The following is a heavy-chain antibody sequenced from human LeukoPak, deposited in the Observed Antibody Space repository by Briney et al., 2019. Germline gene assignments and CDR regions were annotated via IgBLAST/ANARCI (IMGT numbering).Heavy chain of an antibody. Sequence: PSETLSLTCAVYGGFFSVYYWSWIRQPPGKGLEWIGEINHSGSTNYNPSLKNRVTISLDTSKKQFSLKLSSVTAADTAVYYCARHYCSGGSCYPFDYWGQGTLVTVSS. D-gene: IGHD2-15*01. V-gene: IGHV4-34*01. CDR1: GGFFSVYY. CDR3: ARHYCSGGSCYPFDY. J-gene: IGHJ4*02. CDR2: INHSGST.